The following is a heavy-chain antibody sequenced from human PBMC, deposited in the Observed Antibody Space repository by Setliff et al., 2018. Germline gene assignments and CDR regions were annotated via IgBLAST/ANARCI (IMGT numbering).Heavy chain of an antibody. V-gene: IGHV4-59*08. CDR2: IFYSGSA. J-gene: IGHJ6*04. D-gene: IGHD3-16*01. CDR1: GGSISPYY. Sequence: SETLSPTCSVSGGSISPYYWIWIRQSPGKGLEWIGYIFYSGSARYNPSLESRVTMSVDTSKNQISLKLTSVTVADTAVYYCARTGTTYYYSCMDVWGEGTPVTVSS. CDR3: ARTGTTYYYSCMDV.